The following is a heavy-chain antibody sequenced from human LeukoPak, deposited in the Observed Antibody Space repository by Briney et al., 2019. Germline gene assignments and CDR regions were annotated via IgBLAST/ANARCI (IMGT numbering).Heavy chain of an antibody. Sequence: PGGSLRLSCAASGFTFSNYAMHWVRQAPGKGLEWVAVISYDGSDKYYADSVKGRFTISRDNSKNTLYLQMNSLRPEDTAVYYCEVVIPDFDYWGQGTLVTVSS. V-gene: IGHV3-30-3*01. CDR3: EVVIPDFDY. CDR2: ISYDGSDK. J-gene: IGHJ4*02. D-gene: IGHD3-22*01. CDR1: GFTFSNYA.